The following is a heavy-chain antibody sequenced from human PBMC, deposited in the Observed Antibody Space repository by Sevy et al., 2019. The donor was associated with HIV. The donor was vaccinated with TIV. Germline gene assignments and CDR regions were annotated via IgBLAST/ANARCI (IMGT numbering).Heavy chain of an antibody. Sequence: GGSLRLSCAASGFTFSSYAMHWVRQAPGKGLEWVAVISYDGSNKYYADSVKGRFTISRDNSKNTLYLQMNSLRAEDTAVYYCARAPNYYYYDMDVWGQRTTVTVSS. V-gene: IGHV3-30-3*01. CDR1: GFTFSSYA. CDR2: ISYDGSNK. J-gene: IGHJ6*02. CDR3: ARAPNYYYYDMDV.